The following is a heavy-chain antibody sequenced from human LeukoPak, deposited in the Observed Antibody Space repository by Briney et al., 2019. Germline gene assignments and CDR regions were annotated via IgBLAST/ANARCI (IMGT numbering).Heavy chain of an antibody. Sequence: KPSGTLSLTCAVSGGSISSSNWWSWVRQPPGKGLEWIGEIYHSGSSNYNPSLKGRVTISVDKSKNHFSLKLSSVTAADTAVYYCARSTPGYSSGWPLDYWGQGTLVSVSS. J-gene: IGHJ4*02. CDR3: ARSTPGYSSGWPLDY. V-gene: IGHV4-4*02. D-gene: IGHD6-19*01. CDR1: GGSISSSNW. CDR2: IYHSGSS.